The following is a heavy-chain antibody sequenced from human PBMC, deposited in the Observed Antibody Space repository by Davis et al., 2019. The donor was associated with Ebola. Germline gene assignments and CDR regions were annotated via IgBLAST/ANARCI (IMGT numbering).Heavy chain of an antibody. J-gene: IGHJ6*02. CDR3: ARDKEDSGYDSGYGMDV. CDR1: GGTFSSYA. Sequence: SVKVSCKASGGTFSSYAISWVRQAPGQGLEWMGGIIPIFGTANYAQKFQGRVTITADKSTSTAYMELSSLRSEDTAVYYCARDKEDSGYDSGYGMDVWGQGTTVTVSS. V-gene: IGHV1-69*06. CDR2: IIPIFGTA. D-gene: IGHD5-12*01.